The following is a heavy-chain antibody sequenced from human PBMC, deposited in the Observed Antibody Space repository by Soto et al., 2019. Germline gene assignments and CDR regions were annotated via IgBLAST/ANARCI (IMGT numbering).Heavy chain of an antibody. CDR3: ARGGSSWYRGYYYYYGMDV. J-gene: IGHJ6*02. CDR1: GYTLTELS. D-gene: IGHD6-13*01. Sequence: ASVKVSCKVSGYTLTELSMHWVRQAPGKGLEWMGGFDPEDVETIYAQKFQGRVTMTEDTSTDTAYMELSSLRSEDTAVYYCARGGSSWYRGYYYYYGMDVWGQGTTVTVSS. V-gene: IGHV1-24*01. CDR2: FDPEDVET.